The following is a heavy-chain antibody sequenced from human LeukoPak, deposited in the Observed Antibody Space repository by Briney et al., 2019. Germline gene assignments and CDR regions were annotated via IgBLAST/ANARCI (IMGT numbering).Heavy chain of an antibody. CDR2: IYYSGST. V-gene: IGHV4-30-4*01. J-gene: IGHJ4*02. D-gene: IGHD2-21*01. CDR3: ASFYQAYYFDY. Sequence: KPSQTLSLICTVSGGSISSGDFYWSWIRQPPGKGLEWIGYIYYSGSTYYNPSLKSRVTISVDTSKNQFSLKLSSVTAADTAVYYCASFYQAYYFDYWGQGTLVTVSS. CDR1: GGSISSGDFY.